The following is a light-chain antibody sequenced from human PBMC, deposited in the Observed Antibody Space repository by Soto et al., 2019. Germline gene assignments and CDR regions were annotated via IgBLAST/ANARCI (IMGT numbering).Light chain of an antibody. CDR1: QSVGGY. Sequence: EIVLTQSPATLSLSPGERATLSCRASQSVGGYFAWYQQKPGPPPTLLIYDAASRATDIPARCSGSGSTTDFPITISRLEHEDFAFYCCQQRSRWPLTFGGGTKVEIK. V-gene: IGKV3-11*01. CDR2: DAA. CDR3: QQRSRWPLT. J-gene: IGKJ4*01.